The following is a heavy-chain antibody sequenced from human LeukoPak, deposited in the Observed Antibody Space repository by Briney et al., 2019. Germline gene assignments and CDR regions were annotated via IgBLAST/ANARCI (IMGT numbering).Heavy chain of an antibody. CDR3: ARVVTMTWPRWGYFDY. J-gene: IGHJ4*02. CDR1: GFTFSSYA. V-gene: IGHV3-64*01. D-gene: IGHD3-22*01. CDR2: ISSNGGST. Sequence: GGSLRLSCAASGFTFSSYAMHWVRQAPGKGLEYVSAISSNGGSTYYANSVKGRFTVSRDNSKNTLYLQMGSLRAEDMAVYYCARVVTMTWPRWGYFDYWGQGTLVTVSS.